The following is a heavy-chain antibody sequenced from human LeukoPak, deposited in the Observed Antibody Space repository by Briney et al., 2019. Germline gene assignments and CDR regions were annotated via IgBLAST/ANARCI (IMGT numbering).Heavy chain of an antibody. CDR1: GGSISSYY. Sequence: SETLSITCTVSGGSISSYYWDWIRQPPGKGLEWIGTVYYTGNTYYNPSLKSRVAISVDTSKNQFSLQLTSMTAADTAVYYCARLRAMAGHRGGFDFWGRGTMVTVSS. D-gene: IGHD6-19*01. CDR3: ARLRAMAGHRGGFDF. CDR2: VYYTGNT. V-gene: IGHV4-59*04. J-gene: IGHJ3*01.